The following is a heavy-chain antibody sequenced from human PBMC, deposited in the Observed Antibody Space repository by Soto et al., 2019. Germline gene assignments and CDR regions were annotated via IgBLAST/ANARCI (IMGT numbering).Heavy chain of an antibody. D-gene: IGHD5-12*01. Sequence: SETLSLTSLVSGGSISSYYWSWIRQPPGKGLEWIGYIYYSGSTNYNPSPKSRVTISLDTSKNQFSLKLSAVTAADTAVYYCARDRAGPERGYVAYWGRGTLVTVSS. CDR3: ARDRAGPERGYVAY. J-gene: IGHJ4*02. V-gene: IGHV4-59*01. CDR1: GGSISSYY. CDR2: IYYSGST.